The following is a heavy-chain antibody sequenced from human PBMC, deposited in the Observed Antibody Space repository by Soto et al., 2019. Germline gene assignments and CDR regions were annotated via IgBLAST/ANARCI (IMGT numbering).Heavy chain of an antibody. CDR1: GVSISGYY. CDR2: FHYSENT. CDR3: ARHDRRGGSYDI. J-gene: IGHJ3*02. V-gene: IGHV4-59*08. D-gene: IGHD3-16*01. Sequence: SETLSLTCTVSGVSISGYYWSWIRQPPGKGLEWIVYFHYSENTSYNPSLRSRVTISVDTSKSQFSLRLSSVTAADTAVYYCARHDRRGGSYDIWGQGTMVTVSS.